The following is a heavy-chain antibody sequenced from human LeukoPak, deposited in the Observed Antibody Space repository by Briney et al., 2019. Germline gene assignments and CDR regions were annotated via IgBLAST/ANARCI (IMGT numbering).Heavy chain of an antibody. Sequence: SETLSLTCSVSGGSISSSSYYWAWIRQPPGKGLEWIGSIYYSGSTYYNPSLKSRVTISVDTSKNQFYLKVNSVTAADTAVYYCARLLCSSTSCLWPNAFDIWGQGTMVTVSS. V-gene: IGHV4-39*01. J-gene: IGHJ3*02. CDR1: GGSISSSSYY. CDR2: IYYSGST. CDR3: ARLLCSSTSCLWPNAFDI. D-gene: IGHD2-2*01.